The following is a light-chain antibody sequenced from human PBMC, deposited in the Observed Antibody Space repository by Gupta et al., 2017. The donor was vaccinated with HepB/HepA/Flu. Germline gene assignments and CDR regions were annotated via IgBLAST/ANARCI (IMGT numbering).Light chain of an antibody. CDR3: QQRGNCRQWS. J-gene: IGKJ2*04. CDR2: DVS. V-gene: IGKV3-11*01. CDR1: QSVSRY. Sequence: IVLTQSPATLTLSPGERDTLSCRASQSVSRYLAWYQQKPGQAPMLLTYDVSNRATGSPARFSGSGSGTDFTLTISSRELEDYAVYYCQQRGNCRQWSFGQGTKVEIK.